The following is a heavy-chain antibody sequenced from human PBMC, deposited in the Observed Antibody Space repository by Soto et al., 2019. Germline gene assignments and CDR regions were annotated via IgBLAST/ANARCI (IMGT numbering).Heavy chain of an antibody. D-gene: IGHD6-19*01. V-gene: IGHV3-30*18. Sequence: WGSLRLSCAASGFTFSIYGMHWVRQAPGKGLEWVAVISYDGSNKYYTDSVKGRFTISRDNSKNTLSLQMNSLRAEDTAVYYCAKDGGQWLLQYYFDYWGQGTLVTVSS. J-gene: IGHJ4*02. CDR2: ISYDGSNK. CDR1: GFTFSIYG. CDR3: AKDGGQWLLQYYFDY.